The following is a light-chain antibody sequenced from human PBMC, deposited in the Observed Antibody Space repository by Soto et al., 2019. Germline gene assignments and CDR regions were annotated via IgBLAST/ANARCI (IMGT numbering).Light chain of an antibody. V-gene: IGKV3-11*01. Sequence: IVLTQSPGTLSLSPGERATLSCRASQSISATHLAWYQQRPGQAPRLLIYDASNRATGIPARFTGSGSGTDFNLTISTLEPEDFAVYYCQQRQYWPPITFGQGTRLEIK. CDR2: DAS. J-gene: IGKJ5*01. CDR3: QQRQYWPPIT. CDR1: QSISATH.